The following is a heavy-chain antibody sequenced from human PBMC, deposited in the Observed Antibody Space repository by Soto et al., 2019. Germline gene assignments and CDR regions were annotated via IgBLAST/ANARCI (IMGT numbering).Heavy chain of an antibody. Sequence: GGSLRLSCAASGFTFSSYSMNWVRQAPGKGLEWVSTFVGSTGSTFYADSVKGRFTISRDDSKNTLYLQMNSLRAEDTAVYYCATALITMVRGVIHDAFDIWGQGTMVTVSS. V-gene: IGHV3-23*01. J-gene: IGHJ3*02. CDR3: ATALITMVRGVIHDAFDI. D-gene: IGHD3-10*01. CDR1: GFTFSSYS. CDR2: FVGSTGST.